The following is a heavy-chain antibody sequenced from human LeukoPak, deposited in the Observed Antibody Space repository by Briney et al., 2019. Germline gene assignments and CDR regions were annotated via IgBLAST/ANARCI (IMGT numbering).Heavy chain of an antibody. J-gene: IGHJ5*02. V-gene: IGHV6-1*01. CDR1: GDSVSSNSVT. D-gene: IGHD2-2*01. CDR3: ARRLTQYDCFDP. CDR2: TYYRTTWYN. Sequence: SQTLSLTCAISGDSVSSNSVTWNWIRQSPSRGLEWLGRTYYRTTWYNDYAVSVRGRITVNPDTSKNQFSLHLNSVTPEDTAVYYCARRLTQYDCFDPWGQGILVTVSS.